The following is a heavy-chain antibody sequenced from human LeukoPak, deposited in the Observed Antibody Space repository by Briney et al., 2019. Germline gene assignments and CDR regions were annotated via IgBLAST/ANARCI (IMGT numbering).Heavy chain of an antibody. CDR2: INHSGST. V-gene: IGHV4-34*01. J-gene: IGHJ1*01. CDR1: GGSFSGYY. D-gene: IGHD6-13*01. CDR3: ARGTYSSSWYVRYFQH. Sequence: SETLSLTCAVYGGSFSGYYWSWIRQPPGKGLEWIGEINHSGSTNYNPSLKSRVTISVDTSKNQFSLKLSSVTAADTAVYYCARGTYSSSWYVRYFQHWGQGTLVTVSS.